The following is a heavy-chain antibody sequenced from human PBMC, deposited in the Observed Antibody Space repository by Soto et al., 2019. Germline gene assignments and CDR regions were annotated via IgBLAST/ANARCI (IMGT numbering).Heavy chain of an antibody. CDR1: GFTFSSYA. D-gene: IGHD2-2*01. V-gene: IGHV3-23*01. CDR3: AKALGDNKKYCSSTSCYYYYYYGMDV. CDR2: ISGSGGST. Sequence: PWGSLRLSCAASGFTFSSYAMIFFRHSPCKWLEWVSAISGSGGSTYYADSVKGRFTISRDNSKNTLYLQMNSLRAEDTAVYYCAKALGDNKKYCSSTSCYYYYYYGMDVWGQGTTVTVSS. J-gene: IGHJ6*02.